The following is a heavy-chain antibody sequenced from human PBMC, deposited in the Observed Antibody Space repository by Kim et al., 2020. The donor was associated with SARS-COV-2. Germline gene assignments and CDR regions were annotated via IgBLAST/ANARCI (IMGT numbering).Heavy chain of an antibody. CDR2: IYYSGST. CDR1: GGSISSGGYY. V-gene: IGHV4-31*03. J-gene: IGHJ4*02. Sequence: SETLSLTCTVSGGSISSGGYYWSWIRQHPGKGLEWIGYIYYSGSTYYNPSLKSRVTISVDTSKNQFSLKLSSVTAADTAVYYCARGGEGWFGEFPDYWGQGTLVTVSS. D-gene: IGHD3-10*01. CDR3: ARGGEGWFGEFPDY.